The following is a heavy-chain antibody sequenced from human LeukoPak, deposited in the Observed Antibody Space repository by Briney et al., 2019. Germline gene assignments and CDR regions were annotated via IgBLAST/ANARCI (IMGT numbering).Heavy chain of an antibody. CDR2: ISYDGSNK. CDR1: GFTFSSYA. CDR3: ARDPYLRYFDWLPVYYYYYGMDV. D-gene: IGHD3-9*01. J-gene: IGHJ6*02. V-gene: IGHV3-30-3*01. Sequence: GGSLRLSCAASGFTFSSYAMHWVRQAPGKGLEWVAVISYDGSNKYYADSVKGRFTISRDNSKNTLYLQMDSLRAEDTAVYYCARDPYLRYFDWLPVYYYYYGMDVWGQGTTVTVSS.